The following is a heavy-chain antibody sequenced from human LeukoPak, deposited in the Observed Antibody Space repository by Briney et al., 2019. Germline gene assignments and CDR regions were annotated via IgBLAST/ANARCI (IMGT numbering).Heavy chain of an antibody. Sequence: GGSLRLSCAVSGFTFGNYWMSWVRQAPGKGLELVANMKQDGSEKYYVDSVKGRFTISRDNAKNSLYLQMNSLRAEDTAVYYCARVSTIFGGAVDYWGQGTLVTVSS. CDR3: ARVSTIFGGAVDY. V-gene: IGHV3-7*05. D-gene: IGHD3-3*01. J-gene: IGHJ4*02. CDR2: MKQDGSEK. CDR1: GFTFGNYW.